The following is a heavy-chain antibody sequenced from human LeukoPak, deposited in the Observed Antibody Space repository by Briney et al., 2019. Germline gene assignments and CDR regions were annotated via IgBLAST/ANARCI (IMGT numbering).Heavy chain of an antibody. D-gene: IGHD6-13*01. CDR1: GFTLSTSGVG. Sequence: SGPTLVKPTQTLTLTCTFSGFTLSTSGVGVGWIRQPPGKALEWLALIYWDDDKRYSPSLKSRLTITKDTSKNQVVLTMTNMDPVDTATYYCAHTSGIAAAGDDYYYYGMDVWGQGTTVTVSS. CDR3: AHTSGIAAAGDDYYYYGMDV. CDR2: IYWDDDK. V-gene: IGHV2-5*02. J-gene: IGHJ6*02.